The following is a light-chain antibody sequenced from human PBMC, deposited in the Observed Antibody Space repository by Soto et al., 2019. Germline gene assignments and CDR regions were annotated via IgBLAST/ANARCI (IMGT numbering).Light chain of an antibody. Sequence: EIVLTQSPGTLSLSPGERATXXXXXXQSVSSSYLAWYQXKPGQAXXLXXYRTSNRATGIPDRFSGSGSGTDFSLTISRLEPQDFAVYYCQQYGSSPPRTFGQGTKVDIK. J-gene: IGKJ1*01. V-gene: IGKV3-20*01. CDR2: RTS. CDR1: QSVSSSY. CDR3: QQYGSSPPRT.